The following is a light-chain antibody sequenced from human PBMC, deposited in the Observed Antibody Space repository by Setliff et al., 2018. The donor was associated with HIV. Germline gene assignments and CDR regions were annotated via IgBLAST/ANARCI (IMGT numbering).Light chain of an antibody. CDR2: LNS. CDR3: QSYDSSLSGSYV. CDR1: SSNIGAGYD. Sequence: QSVLTQPPSVSGAPGQRVTISCNGSSSNIGAGYDVHWYQQLPGTVPRLLIYLNSNRPSGVPDRFSGSKSGTSASLAITGLQAEDEADYYCQSYDSSLSGSYVFGTGTKVTVL. J-gene: IGLJ1*01. V-gene: IGLV1-40*01.